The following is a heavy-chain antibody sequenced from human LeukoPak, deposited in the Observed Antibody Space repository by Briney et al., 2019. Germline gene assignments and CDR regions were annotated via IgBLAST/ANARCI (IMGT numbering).Heavy chain of an antibody. J-gene: IGHJ4*02. CDR3: AKPRCGGDSCFLTPFDY. CDR1: GFTFSDYA. CDR2: IWYDGSTK. V-gene: IGHV3-33*06. D-gene: IGHD2-15*01. Sequence: GGSLRLSCAASGFTFSDYAIHWVRQAPSKGLEWVAVIWYDGSTKYYADSVKGRFTISRDNSKNTLYLQMNSLRDEDTAVYYCAKPRCGGDSCFLTPFDYWGQGTLLTVSS.